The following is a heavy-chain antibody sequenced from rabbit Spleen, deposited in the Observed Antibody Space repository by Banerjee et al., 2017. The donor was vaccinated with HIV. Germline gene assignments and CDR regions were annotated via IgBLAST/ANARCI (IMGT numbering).Heavy chain of an antibody. D-gene: IGHD4-1*01. V-gene: IGHV1S43*01. CDR3: VREVAARFNL. J-gene: IGHJ4*01. CDR2: IDPIFHIT. Sequence: QEQLVESGGGLVQPEGSLTLTCTASGFAFNSVYDMCWVRQAPGKGLEWIGYIDPIFHITTYANWVNGRFSISRENTQNTVYLQLNSLTAADTATYFCVREVAARFNLWGPGTLVTVS. CDR1: GFAFNSVYD.